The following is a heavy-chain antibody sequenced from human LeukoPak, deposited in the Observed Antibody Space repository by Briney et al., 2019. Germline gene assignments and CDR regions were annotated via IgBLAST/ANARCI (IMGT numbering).Heavy chain of an antibody. CDR2: ISGSGGST. D-gene: IGHD6-13*01. J-gene: IGHJ4*02. Sequence: GGTLRLSCAASGFTFSSYGMSWVRQAPGKGLEWVSAISGSGGSTYYADSVKGRFTISRDNSKNTLYLQMNSLRAEDTAVYYCARGATLRGYSSSWGQGTLVTVSS. CDR3: ARGATLRGYSSS. CDR1: GFTFSSYG. V-gene: IGHV3-23*01.